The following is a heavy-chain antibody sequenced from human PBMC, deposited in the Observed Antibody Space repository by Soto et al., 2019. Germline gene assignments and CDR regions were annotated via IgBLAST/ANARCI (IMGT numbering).Heavy chain of an antibody. CDR1: GYTFTSYY. D-gene: IGHD3-22*01. Sequence: GASVKVSCKASGYTFTSYYMHWVRQAPGQGLEWMGIINPSGGSTSYAQKFQGRVTMTRDTSTSTVYMELSSLRSEDTAVYYCAXEVPSGYQNYYYYGMDVWGQGTTVTVSS. CDR3: AXEVPSGYQNYYYYGMDV. CDR2: INPSGGST. V-gene: IGHV1-46*01. J-gene: IGHJ6*02.